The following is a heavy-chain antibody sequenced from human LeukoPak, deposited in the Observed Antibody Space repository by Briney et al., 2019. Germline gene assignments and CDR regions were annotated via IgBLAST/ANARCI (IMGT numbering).Heavy chain of an antibody. CDR1: GDSVSSNSAA. Sequence: SQTLSLTCAISGDSVSSNSAAWNRIRQSPSRGLEWLGRTYYRSKWYYDYAVAVKSRISINPDTSKSQFSLQLSSVTPEDTAVYYCARDPVGGSTIFDYWGQGTLVTVSS. D-gene: IGHD1-26*01. J-gene: IGHJ4*02. CDR3: ARDPVGGSTIFDY. V-gene: IGHV6-1*01. CDR2: TYYRSKWYY.